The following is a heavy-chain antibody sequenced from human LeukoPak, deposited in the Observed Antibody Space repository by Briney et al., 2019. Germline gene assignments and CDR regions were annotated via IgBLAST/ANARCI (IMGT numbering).Heavy chain of an antibody. Sequence: GGSLRLSCAVSGFTFSSYGMHWVRQAPDKGLEWVAVISYDGSNQYYADSVKGRFTISRDNSKNTLYLQMNSLRAEDTAVYYCAKDHGRDGYPVFDYWGQGTLVTVSS. J-gene: IGHJ4*02. CDR2: ISYDGSNQ. CDR3: AKDHGRDGYPVFDY. V-gene: IGHV3-30*18. CDR1: GFTFSSYG. D-gene: IGHD5-12*01.